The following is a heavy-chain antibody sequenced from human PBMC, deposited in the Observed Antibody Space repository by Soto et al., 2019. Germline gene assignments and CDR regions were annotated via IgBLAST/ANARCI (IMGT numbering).Heavy chain of an antibody. J-gene: IGHJ6*02. CDR3: ARHGKGIAVAGTSYSYYGMDV. Sequence: GESLKISCKGSGYSFTSYWISWVRQMPGKGLEWMGRIDPSDSYTNYSPSCQGHVTISADKSSSTAYLQWSSLKGSDTAMYYCARHGKGIAVAGTSYSYYGMDVWGQGTTVTVSS. V-gene: IGHV5-10-1*01. D-gene: IGHD6-19*01. CDR2: IDPSDSYT. CDR1: GYSFTSYW.